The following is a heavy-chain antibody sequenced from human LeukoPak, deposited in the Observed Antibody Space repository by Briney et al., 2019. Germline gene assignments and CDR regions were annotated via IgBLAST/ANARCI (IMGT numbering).Heavy chain of an antibody. J-gene: IGHJ6*02. CDR1: GFTFSSYS. Sequence: GGSLRLSCAASGFTFSSYSMSWVRQAPGKGLEWVSSISSSSSYIYYADSVKGRFTISRDNAKNSLYLQMNSLRAEDTAVYYCARSEAGGYCSGGSCYSTHYCGMDVWGQGTTVTVSS. V-gene: IGHV3-21*04. D-gene: IGHD2-15*01. CDR2: ISSSSSYI. CDR3: ARSEAGGYCSGGSCYSTHYCGMDV.